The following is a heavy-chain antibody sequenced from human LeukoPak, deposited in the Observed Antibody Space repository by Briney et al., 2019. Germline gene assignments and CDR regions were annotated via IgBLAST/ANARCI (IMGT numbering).Heavy chain of an antibody. CDR1: GGTFSSYA. CDR3: ARSMHYYDSSGGDAFDI. V-gene: IGHV1-69*06. D-gene: IGHD3-22*01. Sequence: ASVKVSCKASGGTFSSYAISWVRQAPGQGLEWMGGIIPIFGTANYAQKFQGRVTITADKSTSTAYMELSSLRSEDTAVYYCARSMHYYDSSGGDAFDIWGQGTMVTVSS. CDR2: IIPIFGTA. J-gene: IGHJ3*02.